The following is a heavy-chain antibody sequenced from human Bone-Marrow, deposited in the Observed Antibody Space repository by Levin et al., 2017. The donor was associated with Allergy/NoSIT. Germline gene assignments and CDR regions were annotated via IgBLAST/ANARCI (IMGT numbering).Heavy chain of an antibody. CDR3: TRDGRIAVARTTWFDT. CDR1: GFAFRNYG. J-gene: IGHJ5*02. D-gene: IGHD6-19*01. CDR2: VAYDGDNK. V-gene: IGHV3-30*03. Sequence: GESLKISCTASGFAFRNYGIHWVRQAPGKGLEWVALVAYDGDNKYYADSVKGRFTISRDNAKNTVYLQIKSLRVEDTGVYYCTRDGRIAVARTTWFDTWGQGTLDTVSS.